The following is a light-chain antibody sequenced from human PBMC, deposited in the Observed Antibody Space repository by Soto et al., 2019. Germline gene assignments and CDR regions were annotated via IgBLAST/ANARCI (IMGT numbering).Light chain of an antibody. V-gene: IGKV1D-13*01. J-gene: IGKJ4*01. CDR1: QGISSA. CDR2: DAS. CDR3: QQLNNYPLT. Sequence: AIQLTQSPSSLSASVGDRVTITCRASQGISSALAWYQQKPGKPPKVLIYDASSLESGVPSRFSGSGSGTDFTLTINSLQPEDFATYYCQQLNNYPLTFGGGTKVEIK.